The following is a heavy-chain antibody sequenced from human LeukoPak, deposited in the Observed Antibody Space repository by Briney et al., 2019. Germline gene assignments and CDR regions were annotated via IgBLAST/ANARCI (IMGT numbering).Heavy chain of an antibody. CDR2: IYYSGST. Sequence: SETLSLTCTVASGSISSYYWSWIRQPPGKGLEWIGYIYYSGSTNYNPSLKSRVTISVDTSKKQFSLRLSSVTAADTAVYYCVRGSYYFDYWGQGTLVPVSS. V-gene: IGHV4-59*01. CDR1: SGSISSYY. J-gene: IGHJ4*02. CDR3: VRGSYYFDY.